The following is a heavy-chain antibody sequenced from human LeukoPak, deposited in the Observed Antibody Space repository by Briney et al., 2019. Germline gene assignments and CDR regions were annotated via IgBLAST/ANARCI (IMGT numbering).Heavy chain of an antibody. J-gene: IGHJ4*02. CDR1: GFAFSSYA. D-gene: IGHD3-10*01. CDR3: AKDWKFYYVSGSFFPDN. Sequence: QPGRSLRLSCAASGFAFSSYAVHWVRQAPGKGLECVAVISHDGSKKYYADFVKGRFTISRDNSKNTLYLHMNSLIPEDTAVDFCAKDWKFYYVSGSFFPDNWGQGTLVTVSS. CDR2: ISHDGSKK. V-gene: IGHV3-30-3*01.